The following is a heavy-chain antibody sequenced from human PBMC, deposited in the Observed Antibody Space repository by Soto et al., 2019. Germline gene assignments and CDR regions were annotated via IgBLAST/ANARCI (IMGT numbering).Heavy chain of an antibody. CDR1: GFTFSNYA. CDR3: ARDVNYGDYFSYAFDM. D-gene: IGHD4-17*01. J-gene: IGHJ3*02. Sequence: QVQLVESGGGVVQPGRSLRLSCAASGFTFSNYAMHWVRQAPGKGLEWVAVISYDGSNKYYADSVKGRFTISRDNSENTLYLQMNRLGAGDTAVYSCARDVNYGDYFSYAFDMWGQGTMVAVSS. CDR2: ISYDGSNK. V-gene: IGHV3-30-3*01.